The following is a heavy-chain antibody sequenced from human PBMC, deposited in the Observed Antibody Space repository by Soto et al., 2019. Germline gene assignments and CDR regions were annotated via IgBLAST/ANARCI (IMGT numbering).Heavy chain of an antibody. CDR1: GGSISSYY. J-gene: IGHJ4*02. V-gene: IGHV4-59*08. D-gene: IGHD4-17*01. CDR3: ARYGDYVLDY. CDR2: IYYSGST. Sequence: QVQLQESRAGRVKPSETLSLTCTVSGGSISSYYWSWIRQPPGKGLEWIGYIYYSGSTNYNPSLRRGLTLSVETSKHQFSLKLSSVTAADAAVYFFARYGDYVLDYWGQGTLVTVSS.